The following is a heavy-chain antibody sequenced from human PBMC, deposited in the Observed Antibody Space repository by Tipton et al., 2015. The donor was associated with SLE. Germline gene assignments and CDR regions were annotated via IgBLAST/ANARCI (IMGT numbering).Heavy chain of an antibody. Sequence: LRLSCTVSGGSISSYYWSWIRQPPGKGLEWIGYIYYSGSTNYNPSLKSRVTISVDTSENQFSLKLSSVTAADTAVYYCARELFCSSTSCPFDYWGQGTLVTVSS. D-gene: IGHD2-2*01. CDR3: ARELFCSSTSCPFDY. CDR1: GGSISSYY. J-gene: IGHJ4*02. CDR2: IYYSGST. V-gene: IGHV4-59*01.